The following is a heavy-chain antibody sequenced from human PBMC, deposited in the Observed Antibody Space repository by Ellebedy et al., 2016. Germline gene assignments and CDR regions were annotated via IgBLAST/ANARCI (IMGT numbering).Heavy chain of an antibody. CDR2: INSDGSST. CDR1: GFTFSSYW. CDR3: ARDNVGYSNYRNWFDP. Sequence: GGSLRLXCAASGFTFSSYWMRWVRQAPGKGLVWVSRINSDGSSTSYADSVKGRFTISRDNAKNTLYLQMNSLRAEDTAVYYCARDNVGYSNYRNWFDPWGQGTLVTVSS. J-gene: IGHJ5*02. D-gene: IGHD4-11*01. V-gene: IGHV3-74*01.